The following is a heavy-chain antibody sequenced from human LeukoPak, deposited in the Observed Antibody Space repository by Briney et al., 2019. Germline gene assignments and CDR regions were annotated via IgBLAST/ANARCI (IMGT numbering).Heavy chain of an antibody. J-gene: IGHJ4*02. CDR1: GFTFSSYG. V-gene: IGHV3-30*18. CDR3: AKYGGYYYDY. CDR2: ISYDGSNK. Sequence: GGSLRLSCAASGFTFSSYGMHWVRQAPGKGLEWVAVISYDGSNKYYADSVKGRFTISRDNSKNTLNLQMNSLRAEDTAVYYCAKYGGYYYDYWGQGTLVTVSS. D-gene: IGHD3-22*01.